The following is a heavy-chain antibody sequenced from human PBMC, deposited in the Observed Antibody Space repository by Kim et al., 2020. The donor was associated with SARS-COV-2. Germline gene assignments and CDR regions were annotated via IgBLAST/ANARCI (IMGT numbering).Heavy chain of an antibody. CDR1: GGTFSSYA. J-gene: IGHJ6*02. CDR3: ARVDAVGLELLRFYYYGMDV. D-gene: IGHD1-7*01. CDR2: IIPIFGTA. V-gene: IGHV1-69*13. Sequence: SVKVSCKASGGTFSSYAISWVRQAPGQGLEWMGGIIPIFGTANYAQKFQGRVTITADESTSTAYMELSSLRSEDTAVYYCARVDAVGLELLRFYYYGMDVWGQGTTVTVSS.